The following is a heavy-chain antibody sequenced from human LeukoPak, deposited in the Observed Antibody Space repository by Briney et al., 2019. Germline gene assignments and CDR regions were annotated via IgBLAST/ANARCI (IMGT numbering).Heavy chain of an antibody. Sequence: ASVKVSCKASGYTLTSDNVHWVRQAPGQGLEWMGIINPSGGSTSYAQKFQGRVTMTRDTSTNTVYMELSSLRSEDTAVYYCAREGFDYWGQGTLVTVSS. J-gene: IGHJ4*02. V-gene: IGHV1-46*01. CDR2: INPSGGST. CDR1: GYTLTSDN. CDR3: AREGFDY.